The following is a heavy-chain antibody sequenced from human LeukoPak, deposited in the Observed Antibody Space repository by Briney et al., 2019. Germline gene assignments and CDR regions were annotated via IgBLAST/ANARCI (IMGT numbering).Heavy chain of an antibody. V-gene: IGHV1-2*02. J-gene: IGHJ4*02. D-gene: IGHD6-13*01. CDR3: ARNLGIAAAGVADY. CDR2: INPNSGGT. CDR1: GGTFSSYA. Sequence: GASVKVSCKASGGTFSSYAISWVRQAPGQGLEWMGWINPNSGGTNYAQKFQGRVTMTRDTSISTAYMELSRLRSDDTAVYYCARNLGIAAAGVADYWGQGTLVTVSS.